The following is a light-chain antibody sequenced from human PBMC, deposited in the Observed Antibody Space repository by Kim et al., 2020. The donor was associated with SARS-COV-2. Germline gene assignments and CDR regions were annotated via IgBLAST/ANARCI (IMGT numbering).Light chain of an antibody. CDR3: QQYGSTPLT. CDR1: QSVSSSY. Sequence: SPGEGATPSCRASQSVSSSYLAWYQQKPGQDPRLLIYGAASRATGIPDRFSGSGSGTDFTLTISRLEPEDFAVYYCQQYGSTPLTFGGGTKVDIK. J-gene: IGKJ4*01. V-gene: IGKV3-20*01. CDR2: GAA.